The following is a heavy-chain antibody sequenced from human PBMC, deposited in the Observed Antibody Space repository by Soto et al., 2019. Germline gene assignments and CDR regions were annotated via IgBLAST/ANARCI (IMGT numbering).Heavy chain of an antibody. J-gene: IGHJ4*02. CDR2: IYYSGST. V-gene: IGHV4-31*03. CDR1: GGSISSGGYY. Sequence: QVQLQESGPGLVKPSQTLSLTCTVSGGSISSGGYYWSCIRQHPGKGLEWIGYIYYSGSTYYNPSLKSRVTISVDTSKNQFSLKLSSVTAADTAVYYCARDRYGDFDYFDYWGQGTLVTVSS. CDR3: ARDRYGDFDYFDY. D-gene: IGHD4-17*01.